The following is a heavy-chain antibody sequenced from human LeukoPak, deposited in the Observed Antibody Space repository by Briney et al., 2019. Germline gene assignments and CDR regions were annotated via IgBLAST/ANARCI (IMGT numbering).Heavy chain of an antibody. D-gene: IGHD5-18*01. Sequence: SGPSLVKPPQTLTLTCTFSGFSLSTSGMCVSWIRQPPGKALEWLALIDWDDDKYYSTSLKTRLTISKDTSKNQVVLTMTNMDPVDTATYYCARGRGYSYGWYFDYWGQGTLVTVSS. V-gene: IGHV2-70*01. CDR3: ARGRGYSYGWYFDY. CDR1: GFSLSTSGMC. CDR2: IDWDDDK. J-gene: IGHJ4*02.